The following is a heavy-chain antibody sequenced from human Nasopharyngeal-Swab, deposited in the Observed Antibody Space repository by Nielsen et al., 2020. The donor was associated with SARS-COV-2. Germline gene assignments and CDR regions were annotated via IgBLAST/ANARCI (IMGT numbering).Heavy chain of an antibody. CDR2: ISYDGSNK. Sequence: GESLKISCAASGFTFSSYAMHWVRQAPGKGLEWVAVISYDGSNKYYADSVKGRFTISRDNSKNTLYLQMNSLRAEDTAVYYCARGIAAIDYWGQGTLVTVSS. CDR1: GFTFSSYA. J-gene: IGHJ4*02. D-gene: IGHD6-13*01. V-gene: IGHV3-30-3*01. CDR3: ARGIAAIDY.